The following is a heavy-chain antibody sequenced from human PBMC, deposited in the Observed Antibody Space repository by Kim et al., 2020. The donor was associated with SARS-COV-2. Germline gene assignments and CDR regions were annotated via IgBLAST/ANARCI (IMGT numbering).Heavy chain of an antibody. V-gene: IGHV3-30*04. D-gene: IGHD1-26*01. Sequence: GGSLRLSCAASGFTFSSYAMHWVRQAPGKGLEWVAVISYDGSNKYYADSVKGRFTISRDNSKNTLYLQMNSLRAEDTAVYYCARAQWELHKYYFDYWGQG. J-gene: IGHJ4*02. CDR2: ISYDGSNK. CDR3: ARAQWELHKYYFDY. CDR1: GFTFSSYA.